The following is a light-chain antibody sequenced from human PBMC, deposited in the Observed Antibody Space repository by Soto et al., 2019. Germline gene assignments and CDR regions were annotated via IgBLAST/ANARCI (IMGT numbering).Light chain of an antibody. J-gene: IGKJ2*01. V-gene: IGKV3-11*01. CDR3: QQRGA. CDR1: QSVDSS. CDR2: DAS. Sequence: EVVLTQSPATLSLSPGERATLSCRASQSVDSSLAWYQQKLGQAPRLLIYDASNRATGIPGRFSGSGSGTVFTLTISSLEPEDFAFYYCQQRGAFGPGTKVEIK.